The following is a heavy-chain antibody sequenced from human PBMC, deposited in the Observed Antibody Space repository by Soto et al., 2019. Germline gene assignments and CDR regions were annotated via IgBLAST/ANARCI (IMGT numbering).Heavy chain of an antibody. CDR3: ARAQDAAMITPADY. V-gene: IGHV3-30*04. CDR2: ISFDGGTT. J-gene: IGHJ4*02. Sequence: QVQLVESGGGVVQPGRSLRLSCAASGFIFSSYAMHWVRQAPGKGLEWVAVISFDGGTTDYVDSVKGRFTISRDSSKNTVYLQMNSLRAGDTGVYYCARAQDAAMITPADYWGQGTLVTVSS. CDR1: GFIFSSYA. D-gene: IGHD5-18*01.